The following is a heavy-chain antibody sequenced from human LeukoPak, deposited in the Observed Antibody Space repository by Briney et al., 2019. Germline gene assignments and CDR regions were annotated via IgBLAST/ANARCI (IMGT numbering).Heavy chain of an antibody. V-gene: IGHV4-59*12. D-gene: IGHD6-13*01. CDR2: IYDSGST. CDR1: GGSISSYY. J-gene: IGHJ3*02. CDR3: ARDGPGIAAAGFSDAFDI. Sequence: SETLSLTCTVSGGSISSYYWSWIRQPPGKGLEWIGYIYDSGSTNYNPSLKSRVTISVDTSKNQFSLKLSSVTAADTAVYYCARDGPGIAAAGFSDAFDIWGQGTMVTVSS.